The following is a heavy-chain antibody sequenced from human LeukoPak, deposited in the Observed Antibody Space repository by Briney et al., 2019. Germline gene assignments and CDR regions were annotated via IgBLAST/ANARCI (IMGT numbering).Heavy chain of an antibody. V-gene: IGHV3-23*01. Sequence: GGSLRLSCAASGFTFSSYSMTWVRQTPGKGLEWVSGISDSGDSTYYADSVKGPFTISRGNSRNTLYLEMNSLRAEDTAVYYCTKWSGFGNDWGQGTLVTVSS. D-gene: IGHD3-10*01. J-gene: IGHJ4*02. CDR1: GFTFSSYS. CDR2: ISDSGDST. CDR3: TKWSGFGND.